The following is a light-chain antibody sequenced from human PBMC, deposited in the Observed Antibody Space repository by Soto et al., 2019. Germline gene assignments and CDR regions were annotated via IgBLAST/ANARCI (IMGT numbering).Light chain of an antibody. CDR3: SSYGDNGTYV. CDR2: EVS. J-gene: IGLJ1*01. V-gene: IGLV2-14*01. CDR1: NSDIGAYDF. Sequence: QSVLTQPASLSGSPGQSITISCTGTNSDIGAYDFVSWYQQHPGKAPKLIISEVSDRPSGVSTRFSGSKSGNTASLTVSGLQGDDEADYYCSSYGDNGTYVFGTGTKVTVL.